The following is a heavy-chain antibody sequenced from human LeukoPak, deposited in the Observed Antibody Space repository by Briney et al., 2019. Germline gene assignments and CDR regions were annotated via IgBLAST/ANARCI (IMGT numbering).Heavy chain of an antibody. J-gene: IGHJ4*02. CDR1: GYTFTSYY. Sequence: ASVKVSCKASGYTFTSYYMHWVRQAPGQGLEWMGIINPSGGSTSYAQKFQGRVTMTRDTSTSTVYMELSSLRSEDTAVYYCARDAIENYDFWSGSYYYFDYWGQGTLVTVSS. CDR2: INPSGGST. V-gene: IGHV1-46*01. CDR3: ARDAIENYDFWSGSYYYFDY. D-gene: IGHD3-3*01.